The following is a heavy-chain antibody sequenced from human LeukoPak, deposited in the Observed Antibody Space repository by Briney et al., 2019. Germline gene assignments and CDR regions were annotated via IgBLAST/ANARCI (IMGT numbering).Heavy chain of an antibody. CDR2: IYSSGAT. D-gene: IGHD3-22*01. Sequence: SQTLSLTCTVSGGSISSGSYYWNWIRQPAGKGLEWVGRIYSSGATDFTPSLKSRGTISVDTSKNQFSLKLSSVTAADTAVYYCAREDYYDSSGYYPFDAWGQGILVTVSS. CDR1: GGSISSGSYY. V-gene: IGHV4-61*02. J-gene: IGHJ4*02. CDR3: AREDYYDSSGYYPFDA.